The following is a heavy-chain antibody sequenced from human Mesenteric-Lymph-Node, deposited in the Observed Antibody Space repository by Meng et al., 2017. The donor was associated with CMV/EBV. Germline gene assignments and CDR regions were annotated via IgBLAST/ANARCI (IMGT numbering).Heavy chain of an antibody. CDR1: GYTFTSYG. Sequence: KASGYTFTSYGSSWVRQAPGQGLEWMGWISAYNGSTNYAQKLQGRVTMTTDTSTSTAYMELRSLRSDDTAVYYCARNSGYDPYYFDYWGQGTLVTVSS. CDR2: ISAYNGST. V-gene: IGHV1-18*01. D-gene: IGHD5-12*01. J-gene: IGHJ4*02. CDR3: ARNSGYDPYYFDY.